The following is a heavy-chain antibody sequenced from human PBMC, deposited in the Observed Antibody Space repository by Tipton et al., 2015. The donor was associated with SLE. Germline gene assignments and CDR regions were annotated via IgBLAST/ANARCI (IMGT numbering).Heavy chain of an antibody. CDR1: GGSIRSYY. D-gene: IGHD2-21*01. Sequence: TLSLTCTVSGGSIRSYYWGWIRQPPGKGLEWIGSIYHSGSTYYNPSRKSRVTISVDTSKNQFSLKLSSVTAADTAVYYCARRGPNSPFDYWGQGTLVTVSS. J-gene: IGHJ4*02. CDR2: IYHSGST. CDR3: ARRGPNSPFDY. V-gene: IGHV4-38-2*02.